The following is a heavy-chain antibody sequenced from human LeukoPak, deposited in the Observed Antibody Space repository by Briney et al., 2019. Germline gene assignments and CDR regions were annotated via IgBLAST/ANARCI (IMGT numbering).Heavy chain of an antibody. CDR1: GYTFTSYG. D-gene: IGHD3-10*01. CDR3: ARDADYYGSGSYFQGQAFDI. J-gene: IGHJ3*02. Sequence: ASVKVSCKASGYTFTSYGISWVRQAPGQGLEWMGWISAYNGNTNYAQKLQGRVTMTTDTSTSTAYMELRSLRSDDTAVYYCARDADYYGSGSYFQGQAFDIWGQGTMVTVSS. V-gene: IGHV1-18*01. CDR2: ISAYNGNT.